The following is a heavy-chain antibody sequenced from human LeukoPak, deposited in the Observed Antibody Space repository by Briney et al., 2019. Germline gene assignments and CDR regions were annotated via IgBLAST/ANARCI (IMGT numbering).Heavy chain of an antibody. Sequence: GASVKVSCKASGYTFTSYAMNWVRQAPGQGLEWMGWINTNTGNPTYAQGFTGRFVFSLDTSVSTAYLQISSLKAEDTAVYYCARHCITMVRGVTNRLNWFDPWGQGTLVTVSS. V-gene: IGHV7-4-1*02. CDR3: ARHCITMVRGVTNRLNWFDP. CDR2: INTNTGNP. CDR1: GYTFTSYA. J-gene: IGHJ5*02. D-gene: IGHD3-10*01.